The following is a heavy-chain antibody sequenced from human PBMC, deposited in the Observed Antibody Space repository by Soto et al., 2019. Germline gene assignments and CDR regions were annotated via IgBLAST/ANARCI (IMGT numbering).Heavy chain of an antibody. Sequence: EVPLVESGGGLVQPGGSLRLSCAASGFTFSSYNMNWVRQAPGKGLVWVSYISTSGRTIFYADSVKGRFTFSRDNAQNSRYLQMSSVRVEDTALYHWAREKFTVVRGVPNYWGQGALVTGSS. CDR3: AREKFTVVRGVPNY. CDR1: GFTFSSYN. J-gene: IGHJ4*02. CDR2: ISTSGRTI. V-gene: IGHV3-48*04. D-gene: IGHD3-10*01.